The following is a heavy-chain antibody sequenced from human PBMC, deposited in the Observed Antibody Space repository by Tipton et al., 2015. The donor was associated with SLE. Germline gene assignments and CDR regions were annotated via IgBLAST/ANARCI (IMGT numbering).Heavy chain of an antibody. J-gene: IGHJ3*02. D-gene: IGHD3-10*01. Sequence: QLVQSGAEVKKPGESLKISCKGSGFTFTSYWIGWVRQLPGKGLEWMVIIYPGDSDTSYSLSFQGQITISAAKSITTAYLQWSSLKASDTAMYYCAKGKSGSYRDVFNIWGQGTMVTVSS. CDR3: AKGKSGSYRDVFNI. CDR1: GFTFTSYW. V-gene: IGHV5-51*03. CDR2: IYPGDSDT.